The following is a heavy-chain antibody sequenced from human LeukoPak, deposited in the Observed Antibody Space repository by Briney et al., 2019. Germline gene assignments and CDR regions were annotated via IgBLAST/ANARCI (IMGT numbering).Heavy chain of an antibody. CDR2: IYSGGST. D-gene: IGHD5-18*01. Sequence: GGSLRLSCAASGFTFSTFYMSWVRQAPGKGLEWVSVIYSGGSTYYADSVKGRFTISRDNSKNTLYLQMNSLRAEDTAVYYCARADTAMAGIDYWGQGTLVTVSS. CDR1: GFTFSTFY. J-gene: IGHJ4*02. CDR3: ARADTAMAGIDY. V-gene: IGHV3-66*01.